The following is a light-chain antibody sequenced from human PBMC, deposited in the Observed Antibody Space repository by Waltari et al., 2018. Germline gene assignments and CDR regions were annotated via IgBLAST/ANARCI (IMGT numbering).Light chain of an antibody. J-gene: IGKJ4*01. CDR1: QGIDNY. CDR3: QQLNTYPLT. Sequence: MQLTQSPSSLSASVGDRVTITCRASQGIDNYLGWYQQKPGKAPKLLIYEPSTLQSGVPSRFSGSGSGTDFTLIISSLQPADFATYYCQQLNTYPLTFGGGTKVDIK. V-gene: IGKV1-9*01. CDR2: EPS.